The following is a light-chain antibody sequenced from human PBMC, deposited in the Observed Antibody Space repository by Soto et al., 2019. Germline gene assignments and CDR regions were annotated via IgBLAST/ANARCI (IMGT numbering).Light chain of an antibody. CDR3: QQSYKMPS. CDR1: PNVSMY. CDR2: ATS. Sequence: IPLTQSPSSLAGSVGDRLTLTCRASPNVSMYLNWYQHKPGKGPTLLIHATSNLQIGVSSRFSGSGSGTEFTLTISSLEPEDFGTYYCQQSYKMPSFGQGTRLEIK. J-gene: IGKJ5*01. V-gene: IGKV1-39*01.